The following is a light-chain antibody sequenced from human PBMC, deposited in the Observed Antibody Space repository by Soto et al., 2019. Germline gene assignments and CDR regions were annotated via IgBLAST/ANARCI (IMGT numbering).Light chain of an antibody. CDR3: PQYNNWPGLT. Sequence: EIVMTQSPATLSVSPGERATLSCRASQSVSSNLAWYQQKPGQAPRLLIYGASTRATGIPARFSGSGSGTEFTLTISSLQSEDFAVYYCPQYNNWPGLTFGGGTKVEIK. J-gene: IGKJ4*01. CDR2: GAS. V-gene: IGKV3-15*01. CDR1: QSVSSN.